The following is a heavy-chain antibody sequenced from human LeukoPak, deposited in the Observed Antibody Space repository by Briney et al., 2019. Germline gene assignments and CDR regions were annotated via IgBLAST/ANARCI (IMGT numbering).Heavy chain of an antibody. Sequence: GGSLRLSCAASGFTFSSYGMHWVRQAPGKGLEWVAVIWYDGSNKYYADSVKGRFTISRDDSKNTLYLQMNSLRAEDTAVYYCATPSPYCSGGSCPMDVWGQGTTVTVSS. CDR2: IWYDGSNK. CDR1: GFTFSSYG. J-gene: IGHJ6*02. CDR3: ATPSPYCSGGSCPMDV. D-gene: IGHD2-15*01. V-gene: IGHV3-33*01.